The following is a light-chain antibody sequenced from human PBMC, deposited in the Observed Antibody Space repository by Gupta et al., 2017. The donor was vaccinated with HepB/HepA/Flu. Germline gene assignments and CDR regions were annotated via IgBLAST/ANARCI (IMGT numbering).Light chain of an antibody. CDR1: DIGSKS. J-gene: IGLJ3*02. Sequence: SSVLTQPPSVSVAPGKTASITCGGNDIGSKSVHWYQPKPGQAPLLVVYGDSDRPSGIPDRVSGSNSGNTATLTISRVDAGEEADYYCQVSENLTDNHVVFGGGTKLTVL. CDR2: GDS. CDR3: QVSENLTDNHVV. V-gene: IGLV3-21*03.